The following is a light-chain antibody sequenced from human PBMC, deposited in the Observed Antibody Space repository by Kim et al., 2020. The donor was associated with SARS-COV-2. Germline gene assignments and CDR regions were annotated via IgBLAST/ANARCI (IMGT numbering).Light chain of an antibody. CDR1: SSDVGRYNY. Sequence: QSALTQPRSVSGSPGQSVTISFTGGSSDVGRYNYVSWYQQHPGKVPKLMIYDVSKRPSGVPDRFTGSKSGNTASLTISGLQAEDDADYYCCSYAGSYTWVFGGGTKLTVL. CDR3: CSYAGSYTWV. CDR2: DVS. J-gene: IGLJ3*02. V-gene: IGLV2-11*01.